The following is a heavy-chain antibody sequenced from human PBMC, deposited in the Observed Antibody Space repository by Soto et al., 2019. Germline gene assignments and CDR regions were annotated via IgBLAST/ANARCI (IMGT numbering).Heavy chain of an antibody. Sequence: ASLKVSCKASGYSFNGYFTHWVRHAPGQGLEWMGWVDPNSGDTNYAQKFQGRLTMTRDTSISTAYMELSRLTSDDTAVYYCARYEYSNFDYWGQGALVTVSS. D-gene: IGHD5-18*01. J-gene: IGHJ4*02. V-gene: IGHV1-2*02. CDR3: ARYEYSNFDY. CDR2: VDPNSGDT. CDR1: GYSFNGYF.